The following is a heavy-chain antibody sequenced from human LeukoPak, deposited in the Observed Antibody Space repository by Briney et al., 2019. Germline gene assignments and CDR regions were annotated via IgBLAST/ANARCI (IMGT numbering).Heavy chain of an antibody. CDR3: AKGIMGATTGGIDS. CDR2: VSWNSGTI. J-gene: IGHJ4*02. D-gene: IGHD1-26*01. V-gene: IGHV3-9*01. CDR1: GFICDDYA. Sequence: PGGSLRLSCAASGFICDDYAMYWVRQAAGKGLEWVSGVSWNSGTIGYADSVKGRFSISRDNAKNSLYLQMNSLRAEDTALYYCAKGIMGATTGGIDSWGQGTLVTVSS.